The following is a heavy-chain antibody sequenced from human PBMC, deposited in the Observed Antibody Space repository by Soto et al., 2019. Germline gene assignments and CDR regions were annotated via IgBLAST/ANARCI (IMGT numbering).Heavy chain of an antibody. Sequence: PGGSLRLSCAASGFAVSRHYMTWFRQAPGKGLEWVAVIFSGGTTLYADSVKGRFTISRDNSKNTLYLQMNSLRAEDTAVYYCAKESREYYYDSSGSIDYWGQGTLVTVSS. CDR3: AKESREYYYDSSGSIDY. CDR2: IFSGGTT. D-gene: IGHD3-22*01. V-gene: IGHV3-53*01. J-gene: IGHJ4*02. CDR1: GFAVSRHY.